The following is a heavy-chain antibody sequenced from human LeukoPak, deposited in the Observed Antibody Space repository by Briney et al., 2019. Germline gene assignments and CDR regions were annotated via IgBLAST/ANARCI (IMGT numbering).Heavy chain of an antibody. D-gene: IGHD3-3*01. CDR1: GYTFTSYY. Sequence: ASVKVSCKASGYTFTSYYMHWVRQAPGQGLEWMGIINPSGGSTSYAQKFQGRVTMTRDTSTSTVYMELSSLRSEDTAVYYCARDQTIFGVVILDAFDTWGQGTMVTVSS. V-gene: IGHV1-46*01. CDR2: INPSGGST. CDR3: ARDQTIFGVVILDAFDT. J-gene: IGHJ3*02.